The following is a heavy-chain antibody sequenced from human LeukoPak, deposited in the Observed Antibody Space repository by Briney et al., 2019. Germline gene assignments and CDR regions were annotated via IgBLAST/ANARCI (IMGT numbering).Heavy chain of an antibody. J-gene: IGHJ6*02. D-gene: IGHD3-10*01. CDR1: GGSFSGYY. CDR2: INHSGST. Sequence: SEPLSLTCAVYGGSFSGYYWSWIRQPPGKGLEWIGEINHSGSTNYNPSLKSRVTISVDTSKNQFSLKLSSVTAADTAVYYCARGQRLLWFGRSGPYYYGMDVWGQGTTVTVSS. V-gene: IGHV4-34*01. CDR3: ARGQRLLWFGRSGPYYYGMDV.